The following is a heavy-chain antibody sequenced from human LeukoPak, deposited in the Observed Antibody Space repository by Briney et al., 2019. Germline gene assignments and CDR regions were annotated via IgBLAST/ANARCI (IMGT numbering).Heavy chain of an antibody. CDR2: IRSKAYGGTT. D-gene: IGHD5-12*01. CDR3: TRVKWLRTFDY. J-gene: IGHJ4*02. CDR1: GFTFGDYA. V-gene: IGHV3-49*04. Sequence: GGSLRLSCTASGFTFGDYAMSWVRQAPGKGLEWVGFIRSKAYGGTTEYAASAKGRFTISRDDSKSIAYLQMNSLKTEDTAVYYCTRVKWLRTFDYWGQGTLVTVSS.